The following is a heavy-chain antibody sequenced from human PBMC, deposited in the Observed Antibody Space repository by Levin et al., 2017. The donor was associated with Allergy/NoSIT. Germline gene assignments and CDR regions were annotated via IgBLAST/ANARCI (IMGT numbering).Heavy chain of an antibody. CDR2: ITGGGFNT. D-gene: IGHD1-1*01. V-gene: IGHV3-23*01. Sequence: GESLKISCAASGFTFSDYAMTWVRQAPGKGLEWVSVITGGGFNTYYGDSVKRRFTVSIDNSKNTLYLELNSLRAEDTAVYYCAKKQGGTSGFSFDVWGQGTMVTVSS. CDR3: AKKQGGTSGFSFDV. J-gene: IGHJ3*01. CDR1: GFTFSDYA.